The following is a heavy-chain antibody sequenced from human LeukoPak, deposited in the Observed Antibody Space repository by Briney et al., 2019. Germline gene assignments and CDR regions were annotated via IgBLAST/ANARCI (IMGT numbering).Heavy chain of an antibody. V-gene: IGHV3-74*01. J-gene: IGHJ1*01. CDR3: ARADSSGYYPAPLFQH. CDR1: GFTFSSYW. CDR2: INSDGSST. D-gene: IGHD3-22*01. Sequence: GGSLRLSCAASGFTFSSYWMRWVRHAPGKGLVWVSRINSDGSSTNYADSVKGRFTISRDIAKNTLYLQMNSLRAEDTAVYYCARADSSGYYPAPLFQHWGQGTLVTVSS.